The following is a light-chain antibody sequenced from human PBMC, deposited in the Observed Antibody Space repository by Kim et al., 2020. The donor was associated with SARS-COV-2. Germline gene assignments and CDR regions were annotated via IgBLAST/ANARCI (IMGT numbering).Light chain of an antibody. J-gene: IGLJ3*02. CDR2: DVT. CDR3: SSNVGSNNLV. Sequence: SALAQPPSASGSPGQSVTISCTGTSSDIGGYNYVSWYQQQHPGKAPRLMIYDVTKRPSGVPDRFSGSKSGNTASLTVSGLQADDEAYYYCSSNVGSNNLVFGGGTQLAVL. V-gene: IGLV2-8*01. CDR1: SSDIGGYNY.